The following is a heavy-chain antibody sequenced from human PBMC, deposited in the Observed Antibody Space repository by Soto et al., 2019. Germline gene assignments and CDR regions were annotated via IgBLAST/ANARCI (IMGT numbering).Heavy chain of an antibody. CDR3: ARDHGNRVAAKVYYYYYGMDV. CDR2: ISAFNGNT. V-gene: IGHV1-18*01. J-gene: IGHJ6*02. D-gene: IGHD2-15*01. CDR1: GYTFTSYG. Sequence: GASVKVSCNASGYTFTSYGISWVRQAPGQGLEWMGWISAFNGNTNYAQKLQGRVTMTTDTSTSTAYMELRSLRSDDTAVYYCARDHGNRVAAKVYYYYYGMDVWGQGTTVTVPS.